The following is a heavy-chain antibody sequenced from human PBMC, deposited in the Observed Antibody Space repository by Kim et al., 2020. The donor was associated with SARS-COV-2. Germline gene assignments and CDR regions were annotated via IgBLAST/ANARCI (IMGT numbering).Heavy chain of an antibody. CDR3: ARNKVPYYYYGMDV. V-gene: IGHV5-51*01. D-gene: IGHD2-2*01. J-gene: IGHJ6*02. Sequence: SPSFQGQVTLSADKSISTAYLQWSSLKASDTAMYYCARNKVPYYYYGMDVWGQGTTVTVSS.